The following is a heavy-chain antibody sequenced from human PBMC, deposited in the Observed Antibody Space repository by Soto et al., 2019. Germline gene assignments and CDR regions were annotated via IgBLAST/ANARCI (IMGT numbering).Heavy chain of an antibody. Sequence: QVQLVQSGAEVKKPGSSVKVSCKASGGTFSSYTISWVRQAPGQGLEWRGRIIPILGIANYAQKFQGRVRITADKSTSTAYREYSRLRAEDTAVYYCESDNYGEYVGGVVYYYMDVWGKVTTVTFS. CDR3: ESDNYGEYVGGVVYYYMDV. J-gene: IGHJ6*03. V-gene: IGHV1-69*02. D-gene: IGHD4-17*01. CDR2: IIPILGIA. CDR1: GGTFSSYT.